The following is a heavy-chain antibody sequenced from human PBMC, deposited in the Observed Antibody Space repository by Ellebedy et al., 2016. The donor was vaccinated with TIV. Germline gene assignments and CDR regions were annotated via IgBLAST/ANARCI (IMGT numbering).Heavy chain of an antibody. J-gene: IGHJ3*02. CDR1: GFIFSDSG. V-gene: IGHV3-30*02. CDR3: ARVGYDSAI. CDR2: IRFDGNNA. Sequence: GGSLRLSCVASGFIFSDSGMNWVRQAPGKGLEWVAFIRFDGNNAYYADSAKGRFTISRDNAKNSLYLQMNSLRAEDTAVYYCARVGYDSAIWGQGTMVTVSS. D-gene: IGHD3-22*01.